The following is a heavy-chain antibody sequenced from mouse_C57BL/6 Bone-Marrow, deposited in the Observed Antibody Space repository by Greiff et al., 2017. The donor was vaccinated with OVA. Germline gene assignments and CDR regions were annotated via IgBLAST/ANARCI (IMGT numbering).Heavy chain of an antibody. V-gene: IGHV14-3*01. CDR3: ARTYGSSSYAMDY. CDR1: GFNIKNTY. CDR2: IDPANGNT. Sequence: EVKLVESVAELVRPGASVKLSCTASGFNIKNTYMHWVKQRPEQGLEWIGRIDPANGNTKYAPKFQGKATITADTSSNTAYLQLSSLTSEDTAIYYCARTYGSSSYAMDYWGQGTSVTVSS. J-gene: IGHJ4*01. D-gene: IGHD1-1*01.